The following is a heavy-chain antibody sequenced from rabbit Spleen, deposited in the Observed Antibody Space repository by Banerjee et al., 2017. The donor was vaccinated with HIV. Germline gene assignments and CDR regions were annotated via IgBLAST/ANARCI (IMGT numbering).Heavy chain of an antibody. CDR3: ARDTDDEYGDWADLYL. V-gene: IGHV1S40*01. CDR1: GVSFSSSSY. J-gene: IGHJ4*01. Sequence: QSLEESGGDLVKPGASLTLTCTASGVSFSSSSYMCWVRQAPGKGLEWIACIDTDSSGFTYFATWAKGRFTCSKTSSTTVTLQMTRLTAADTATYFCARDTDDEYGDWADLYLWGPGTLVTVS. CDR2: IDTDSSGFT. D-gene: IGHD2-1*01.